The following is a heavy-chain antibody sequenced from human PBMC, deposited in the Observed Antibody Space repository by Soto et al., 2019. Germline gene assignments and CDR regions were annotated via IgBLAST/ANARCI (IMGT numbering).Heavy chain of an antibody. D-gene: IGHD3-10*01. V-gene: IGHV1-24*01. CDR3: ATPTPPRGAMITNSNFGF. CDR1: GHAITEFS. J-gene: IGHJ4*02. CDR2: FDPEGGEA. Sequence: VKGYCKISGHAITEFSIHWVRQVTRKGLEWMEGFDPEGGEAIYAQEWHGNGIVTEDTVTAPAYMEMSGLRSDKSVVYYCATPTPPRGAMITNSNFGFWGQGTTVTVSS.